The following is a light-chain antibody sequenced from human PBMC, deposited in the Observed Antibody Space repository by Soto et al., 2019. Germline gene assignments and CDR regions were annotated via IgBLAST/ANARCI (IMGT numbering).Light chain of an antibody. V-gene: IGKV4-1*01. J-gene: IGKJ1*01. CDR3: QQYYSTPRT. CDR1: QSVLYSSNNKNY. Sequence: DIVMTQSPDSLAVSLGERATINCKSSQSVLYSSNNKNYLAWYKQKPGQPPKXXSYWASTRESGVPDRFSGSGSGTDFTLTISSLQAEDVEVYYCQQYYSTPRTFGQGTKVDIK. CDR2: WAS.